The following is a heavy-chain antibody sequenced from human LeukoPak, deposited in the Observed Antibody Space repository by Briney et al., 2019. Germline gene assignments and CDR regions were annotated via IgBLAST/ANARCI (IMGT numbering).Heavy chain of an antibody. J-gene: IGHJ4*02. CDR2: ISSSSSYI. CDR3: ARDLGYYDSSGSDFDY. V-gene: IGHV3-21*01. D-gene: IGHD3-22*01. CDR1: GSTFSSYS. Sequence: GGSLRLSCAASGSTFSSYSMNWVRQAPGKGLEWVSSISSSSSYIYYADSVKGRFTISRDNAKNSLYLQMNSLRAEDTAVYYCARDLGYYDSSGSDFDYWGQGTLVTVSS.